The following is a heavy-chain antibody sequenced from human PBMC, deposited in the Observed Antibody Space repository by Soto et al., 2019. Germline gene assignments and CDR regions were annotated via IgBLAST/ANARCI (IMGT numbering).Heavy chain of an antibody. CDR2: IIPIFGTA. D-gene: IGHD6-13*01. CDR3: ARGGIAAAGAFDY. V-gene: IGHV1-69*13. J-gene: IGHJ4*02. CDR1: GGTFSSYA. Sequence: SVKVSCKASGGTFSSYAISWVRQAPGQGLEWMGGIIPIFGTANYGQKFQGRVTITADESTSTAYMELSSLRSEDTAVYYCARGGIAAAGAFDYWGQGTLVTVS.